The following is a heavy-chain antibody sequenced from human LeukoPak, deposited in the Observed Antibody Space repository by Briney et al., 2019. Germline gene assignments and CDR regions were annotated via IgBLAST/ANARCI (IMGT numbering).Heavy chain of an antibody. D-gene: IGHD2-2*01. V-gene: IGHV3-21*01. CDR3: AREGEWAMSY. Sequence: GGSLRLSCAASGFTFSSYSMNWVRQAPGKGLEWVSSISSSSSYIYYADSVKGRFTISRDNAKNSLYLQMNSLKAEDTAVYYCAREGEWAMSYWGQGTLVTVSS. CDR2: ISSSSSYI. CDR1: GFTFSSYS. J-gene: IGHJ4*02.